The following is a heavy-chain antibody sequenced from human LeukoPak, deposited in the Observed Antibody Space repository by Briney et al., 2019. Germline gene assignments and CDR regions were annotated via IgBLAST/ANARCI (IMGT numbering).Heavy chain of an antibody. Sequence: GGSLRLSCAASGFTFSDYYMSWIRQAPGKGLEWVSYISSSSSYTNYADSVKGRFTISRDNAKNSLYLQMNSLRAEDTAVYYCATSHCSGGSCPLDYWGQGTLVTVSS. D-gene: IGHD2-15*01. J-gene: IGHJ4*02. CDR1: GFTFSDYY. CDR2: ISSSSSYT. CDR3: ATSHCSGGSCPLDY. V-gene: IGHV3-11*06.